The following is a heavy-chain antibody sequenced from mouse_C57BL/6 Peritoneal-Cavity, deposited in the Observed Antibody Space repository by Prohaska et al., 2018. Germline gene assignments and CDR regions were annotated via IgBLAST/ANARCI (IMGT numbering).Heavy chain of an antibody. J-gene: IGHJ2*01. Sequence: NYNEKFKSKATLTVDKSSSTAYMQLSSLTSEDSAVYYCARSTTVVVDYWGQGTTLTVSS. CDR3: ARSTTVVVDY. V-gene: IGHV1-53*01. D-gene: IGHD1-1*01.